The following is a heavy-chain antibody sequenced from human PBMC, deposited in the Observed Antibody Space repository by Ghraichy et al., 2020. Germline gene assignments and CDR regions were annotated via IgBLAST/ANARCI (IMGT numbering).Heavy chain of an antibody. D-gene: IGHD6-19*01. CDR1: GGSISSGSYH. V-gene: IGHV4-39*01. CDR2: IYYGGDT. CDR3: ASHVGNGWPFYFDY. Sequence: SETLSLTCTTSGGSISSGSYHWGWIRQPPGKGLEWIGSIYYGGDTFYTPSLKRRVTMSVDTSKNQFSLRLRSATAADTAMYFCASHVGNGWPFYFDYWGQGTLVTVSS. J-gene: IGHJ4*02.